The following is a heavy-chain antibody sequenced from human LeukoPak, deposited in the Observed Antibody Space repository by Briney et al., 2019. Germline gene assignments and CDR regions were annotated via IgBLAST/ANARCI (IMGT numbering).Heavy chain of an antibody. V-gene: IGHV7-4-1*02. CDR3: ARDLGMYYYDSSGSHFQH. D-gene: IGHD3-22*01. J-gene: IGHJ1*01. CDR2: INTNTGNP. Sequence: ASVKVSCKASGYTFTSYAMNWVRQAPGQGLEWMGWINTNTGNPTYAQGFTGRFVFSLDTSVSTAYLQISSLKAEDTAVYYCARDLGMYYYDSSGSHFQHWGQGTLVTVSS. CDR1: GYTFTSYA.